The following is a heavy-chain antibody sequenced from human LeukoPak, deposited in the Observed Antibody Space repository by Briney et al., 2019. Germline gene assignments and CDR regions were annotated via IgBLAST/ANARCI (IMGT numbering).Heavy chain of an antibody. CDR3: ARSRVGATGDAIDI. CDR1: GGSISSGSYY. J-gene: IGHJ3*02. CDR2: IYTSGST. D-gene: IGHD1-26*01. V-gene: IGHV4-61*02. Sequence: PSETLSLTCTVSGGSISSGSYYWSWIRQPAGKGLEWIGRIYTSGSTNYNPSLKSRVTISVDTSKNQFSLKLSSVTAADTAVYYCARSRVGATGDAIDIWGHGTMVTVSS.